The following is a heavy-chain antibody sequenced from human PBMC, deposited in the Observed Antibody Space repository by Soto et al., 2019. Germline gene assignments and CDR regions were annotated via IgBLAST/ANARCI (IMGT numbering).Heavy chain of an antibody. Sequence: PSETLSLTCAVYGGSFSGYYWSWIRQPPGKGLEWIGEINHSGSTNYNPSLKSRVTISVDTSKNQFSLKLSSVTAADTAVYYCARGGIVVVPALQGYYYYYGMDVWGQGTTVTVSS. CDR2: INHSGST. CDR3: ARGGIVVVPALQGYYYYYGMDV. CDR1: GGSFSGYY. V-gene: IGHV4-34*01. J-gene: IGHJ6*02. D-gene: IGHD2-2*01.